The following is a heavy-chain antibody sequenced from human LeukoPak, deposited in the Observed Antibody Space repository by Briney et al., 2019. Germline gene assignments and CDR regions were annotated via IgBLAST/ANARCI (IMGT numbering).Heavy chain of an antibody. J-gene: IGHJ4*02. CDR3: ARDVYGGTFEY. CDR2: INNDGSST. V-gene: IGHV3-74*01. D-gene: IGHD5/OR15-5a*01. CDR1: GFTFSSYW. Sequence: GGSLRLSCAASGFTFSSYWMYWVRQAPGKGLVWVSRINNDGSSTKYADSVKGRFTISRDNAKNSLYLQMNSLRAEDTAVYYCARDVYGGTFEYWGQGTLVTVSS.